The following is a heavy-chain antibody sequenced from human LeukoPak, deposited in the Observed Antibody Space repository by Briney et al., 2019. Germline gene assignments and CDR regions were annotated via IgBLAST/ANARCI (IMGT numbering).Heavy chain of an antibody. Sequence: GGSLRLSCAPSGLTLSTNALTWVRPPPGKGLGWVSAISGSVCSTYYADSGKGRFTISRDNSKSTLYLQMNSLRAEDTAVYYCAKNNWGAGGEWYFDLWGHGTLLTVSS. J-gene: IGHJ2*01. CDR2: ISGSVCST. V-gene: IGHV3-23*01. CDR3: AKNNWGAGGEWYFDL. CDR1: GLTLSTNA. D-gene: IGHD7-27*01.